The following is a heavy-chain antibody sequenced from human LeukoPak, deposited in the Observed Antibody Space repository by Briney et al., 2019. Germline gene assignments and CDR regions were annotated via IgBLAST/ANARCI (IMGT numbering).Heavy chain of an antibody. CDR3: ARVKRKYQLLKPLHETPSHYFDY. CDR1: GGSISSSSYY. V-gene: IGHV4-39*07. CDR2: INYSGNT. D-gene: IGHD2-2*01. J-gene: IGHJ4*02. Sequence: PSETLSLTCTVSGGSISSSSYYWVWIRQPPGKELEWIGSINYSGNTYYNPSVKSRVTISVDTSKNQFSLKLSSVTAADTAMYYCARVKRKYQLLKPLHETPSHYFDYWGQGTLVTVSS.